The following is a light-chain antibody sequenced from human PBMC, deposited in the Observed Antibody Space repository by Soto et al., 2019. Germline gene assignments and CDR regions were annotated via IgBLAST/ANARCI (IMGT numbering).Light chain of an antibody. J-gene: IGKJ3*01. V-gene: IGKV1-5*01. Sequence: IQMTQSPSTLSASVGDRVNITCRASQSISSWLAWYQQKPGKAPSLLIYDASSLESGVPSRFSGSGSGTEFTLTISSLQPGDFATYYCQHYNGDCTFGPGTTVDFK. CDR3: QHYNGDCT. CDR2: DAS. CDR1: QSISSW.